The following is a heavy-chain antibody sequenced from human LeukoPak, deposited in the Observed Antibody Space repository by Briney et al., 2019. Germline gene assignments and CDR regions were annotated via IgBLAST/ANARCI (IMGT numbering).Heavy chain of an antibody. CDR2: INPIYGAT. J-gene: IGHJ3*02. V-gene: IGHV1-69*13. Sequence: SVKVSCKASGGSFSSDAISWVRQVPGQGLEWMGQINPIYGATNYAQKFQDRVTITAVDSPSTAHMELSSLRPDDTAVYYGAREGRFCGNTGCYPAFDIWGQGTIVIVSS. CDR3: AREGRFCGNTGCYPAFDI. D-gene: IGHD2-2*01. CDR1: GGSFSSDA.